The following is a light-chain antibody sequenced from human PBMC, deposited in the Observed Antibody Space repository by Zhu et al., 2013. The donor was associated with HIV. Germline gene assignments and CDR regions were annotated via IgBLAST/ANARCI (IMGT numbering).Light chain of an antibody. CDR2: LGS. J-gene: IGKJ3*01. Sequence: DIVMTQSPLSLPVTPGEPASISCRSSQSLLLSNGDKYLDRYLQKPGQSAQLLIYLGSNRASGVPDRFSGSGSGTDLTLKISRVEADDIGFYYCMQALQTPLTFGAGTKVNIK. CDR3: MQALQTPLT. V-gene: IGKV2-28*01. CDR1: QSLLLSNGDKY.